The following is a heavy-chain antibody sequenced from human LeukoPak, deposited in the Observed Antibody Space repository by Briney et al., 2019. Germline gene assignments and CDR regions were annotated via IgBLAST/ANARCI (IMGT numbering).Heavy chain of an antibody. CDR2: IWYDGSNK. Sequence: GGSLRLSCAASGFTFSSYGMHWVRQAPGKGLEWVAVIWYDGSNKYYADSVKGRFTISRDDSKNTLYLQMTILRVEDTALYYCARDRWQQLVSPLEWGQGTLVTVSS. V-gene: IGHV3-33*01. D-gene: IGHD6-13*01. CDR1: GFTFSSYG. J-gene: IGHJ4*02. CDR3: ARDRWQQLVSPLE.